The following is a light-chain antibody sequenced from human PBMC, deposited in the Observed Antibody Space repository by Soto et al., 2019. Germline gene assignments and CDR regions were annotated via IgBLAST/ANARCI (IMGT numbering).Light chain of an antibody. CDR3: QQYQSYSH. Sequence: DIQMTQSPSTLSASVGDKVTITCRASQSMSSWLAWYQQKPGKATKLLIYKASILESGVPSRFSGSGSGTEFPLTISSLQPDDFATYYCQQYQSYSHFGQGTKVEIK. CDR2: KAS. J-gene: IGKJ1*01. CDR1: QSMSSW. V-gene: IGKV1-5*03.